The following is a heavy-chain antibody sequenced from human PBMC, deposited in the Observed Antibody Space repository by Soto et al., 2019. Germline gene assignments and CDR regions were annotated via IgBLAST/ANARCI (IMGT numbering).Heavy chain of an antibody. V-gene: IGHV3-23*01. CDR1: GFIFDSYA. CDR3: GGGPDYRNNYYYGMDV. J-gene: IGHJ6*02. CDR2: ISGSGHNT. Sequence: GGSLRLSCTASGFIFDSYAMSRVRQAPGKGLECISTISGSGHNTYYADSVKGRFTISRDSSKDTVYLQMNNLRADDTAVYFCGGGPDYRNNYYYGMDVWGQGTTVTVSS. D-gene: IGHD3-10*01.